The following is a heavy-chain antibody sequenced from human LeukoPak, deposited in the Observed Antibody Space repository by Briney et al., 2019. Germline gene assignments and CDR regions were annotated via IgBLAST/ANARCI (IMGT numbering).Heavy chain of an antibody. CDR1: GFTVSSNY. V-gene: IGHV3-53*05. CDR2: IYSGGST. D-gene: IGHD6-13*01. J-gene: IGHJ4*02. CDR3: ARMRDSSWYLAEYYFDY. Sequence: PGGSLRLSCAASGFTVSSNYMSWVRQAPGKGLEWVSVIYSGGSTYYADSVKGRFTISRDNSKNTLYLQMNSLRSDDTAVYYCARMRDSSWYLAEYYFDYWGQGTLVTVSS.